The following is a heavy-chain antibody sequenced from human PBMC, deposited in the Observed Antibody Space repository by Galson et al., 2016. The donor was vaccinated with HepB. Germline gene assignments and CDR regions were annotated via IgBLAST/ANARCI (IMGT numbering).Heavy chain of an antibody. Sequence: SLRLSCAASGFTFSGYSTSWVRQAPGKGLEWVSSISSGSSYIYYAASVKGRFTVSRNNAWNSLSLQMHSLRAEDTAIYYCARGVRVWGNCRFDYWGRGTLVTVS. D-gene: IGHD3-16*02. CDR2: ISSGSSYI. V-gene: IGHV3-21*01. CDR3: ARGVRVWGNCRFDY. J-gene: IGHJ4*02. CDR1: GFTFSGYS.